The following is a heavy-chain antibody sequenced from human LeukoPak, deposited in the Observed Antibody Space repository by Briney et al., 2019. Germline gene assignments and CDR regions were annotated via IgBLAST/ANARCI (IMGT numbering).Heavy chain of an antibody. CDR3: ARDIRYYDSSGYYP. V-gene: IGHV1-18*01. CDR2: ISAYNGNT. J-gene: IGHJ5*02. D-gene: IGHD3-22*01. CDR1: GYTFTSYG. Sequence: ASVKVSCKASGYTFTSYGISWVRQAPGQGLEWMGWISAYNGNTNYAQKLQGRVTMTTDTSTSTAYMDLGSLRSDDTAVYYCARDIRYYDSSGYYPWGQGTLVTVSS.